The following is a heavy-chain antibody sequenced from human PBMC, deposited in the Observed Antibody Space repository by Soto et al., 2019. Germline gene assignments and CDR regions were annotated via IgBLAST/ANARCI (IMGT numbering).Heavy chain of an antibody. V-gene: IGHV4-4*07. Sequence: SETLCLTCTVSGGAISTYYWTWIRQPAGKGLEWIGRIYSSGSTKYNPSLQSRVTMSLDTSNNQFSLRLTSVTAADTAVYYCARGQRFSDWFDPWGQGTLVT. CDR3: ARGQRFSDWFDP. CDR1: GGAISTYY. D-gene: IGHD3-3*01. J-gene: IGHJ5*02. CDR2: IYSSGST.